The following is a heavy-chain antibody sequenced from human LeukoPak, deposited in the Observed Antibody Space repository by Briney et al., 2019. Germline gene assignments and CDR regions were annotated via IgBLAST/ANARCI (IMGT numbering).Heavy chain of an antibody. CDR3: ARDTGAYYDSGGLDY. CDR2: IRYDGSNK. Sequence: PGGSLRLSCAASGFTFSDYYMSWIRQAPGKGLEWVAFIRYDGSNKYYADSVKGRFTISRDNSKNTLYLQMNSLRAEDTAVYYCARDTGAYYDSGGLDYWGQGTLVTVSS. V-gene: IGHV3-30*02. J-gene: IGHJ4*02. D-gene: IGHD3-22*01. CDR1: GFTFSDYY.